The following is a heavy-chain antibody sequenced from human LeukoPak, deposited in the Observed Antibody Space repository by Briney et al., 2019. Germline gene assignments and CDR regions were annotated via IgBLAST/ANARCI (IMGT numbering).Heavy chain of an antibody. V-gene: IGHV1-2*02. CDR1: GHTFIGYY. J-gene: IGHJ5*02. Sequence: ASVKVSCKASGHTFIGYYIHWVRQAPGQGLEWMGWINPNSGGTNYAQKFQGRVTMTRDTSISTAYMELSRLRSDDTAVYYCARRRMAVNWFDPWGQGTLVTVSS. CDR2: INPNSGGT. D-gene: IGHD6-19*01. CDR3: ARRRMAVNWFDP.